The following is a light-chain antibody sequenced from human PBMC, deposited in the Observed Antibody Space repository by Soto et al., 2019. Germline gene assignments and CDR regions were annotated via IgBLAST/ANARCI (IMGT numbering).Light chain of an antibody. CDR3: QESFFTLGT. V-gene: IGKV1D-8*03. J-gene: IGKJ1*01. Sequence: VIWITQSPSLLSSSTLERFTISCRMSQGISSYLAWYQQKPGKAPELLIYAASTLQSGVPSRFSGSGSGTDFTLTINNLQREEFATYYCQESFFTLGTFGRGTKVDIK. CDR2: AAS. CDR1: QGISSY.